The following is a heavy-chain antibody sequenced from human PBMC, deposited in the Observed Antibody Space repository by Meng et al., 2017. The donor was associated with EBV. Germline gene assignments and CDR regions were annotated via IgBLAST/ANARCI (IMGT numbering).Heavy chain of an antibody. CDR3: ARVGYSVHDVSFEDF. V-gene: IGHV4-34*01. D-gene: IGHD5/OR15-5a*01. Sequence: QVLLRQWGAGLVKPSETLSLSCAFYGGSFTDYYWSWIRQAPGKSLEWIGEVSHSGRTRYNPSLKSRVSMSADVSKKQFSLKMKSVTAADTGVYFCARVGYSVHDVSFEDFWGQGTLVTVSS. CDR1: GGSFTDYY. CDR2: VSHSGRT. J-gene: IGHJ4*02.